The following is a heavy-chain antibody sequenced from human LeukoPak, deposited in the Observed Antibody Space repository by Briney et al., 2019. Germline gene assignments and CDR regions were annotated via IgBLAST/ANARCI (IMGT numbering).Heavy chain of an antibody. Sequence: PGGTLRLSCAASGFTFSSYGMSWVRQAPGKGLEWVSAISGSGGSTYYADSVKGRFTISRDNSKNTLYLQMNSLRAEDTAVYYCAKWAGGDSSGFDYWGQGTLVTVSS. V-gene: IGHV3-23*01. J-gene: IGHJ4*02. CDR3: AKWAGGDSSGFDY. CDR2: ISGSGGST. D-gene: IGHD3-22*01. CDR1: GFTFSSYG.